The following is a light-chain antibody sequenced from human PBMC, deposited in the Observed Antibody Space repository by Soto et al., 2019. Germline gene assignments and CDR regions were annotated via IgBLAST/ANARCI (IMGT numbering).Light chain of an antibody. J-gene: IGKJ1*01. Sequence: EIVLTQSPGTLSLSPGERATLSCRASQSVSSSYLAWYQQKPGQAPRLLIYGASSRATGIPDRFSGSGSGTDFTLTISILEPEDFAVYYGQQYGSSPPCTFGQGTKVDIK. CDR1: QSVSSSY. V-gene: IGKV3-20*01. CDR3: QQYGSSPPCT. CDR2: GAS.